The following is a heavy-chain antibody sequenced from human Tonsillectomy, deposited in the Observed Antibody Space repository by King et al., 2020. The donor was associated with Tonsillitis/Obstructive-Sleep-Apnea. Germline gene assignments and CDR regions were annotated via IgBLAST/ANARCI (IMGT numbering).Heavy chain of an antibody. Sequence: VQLVESGGGLVQPGGSLRLSCAASGFTFSSYAMSWVRQAPGKGLEWVSAISGSGGSTYYADSVKGRFTISRDNSKNTLYLQMNSLRAEDTAVYYCAKDRLGYSGYDSWGSIDYWGQGTLVTVSS. CDR3: AKDRLGYSGYDSWGSIDY. V-gene: IGHV3-23*04. D-gene: IGHD5-12*01. J-gene: IGHJ4*02. CDR1: GFTFSSYA. CDR2: ISGSGGST.